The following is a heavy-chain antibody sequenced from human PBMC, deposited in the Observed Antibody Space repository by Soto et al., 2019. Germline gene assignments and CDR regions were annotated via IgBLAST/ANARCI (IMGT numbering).Heavy chain of an antibody. Sequence: QVQLVESGGGVVQPGRSLRLSCAASGFTFSSYAMHWVRQAPGKGLEWVAVISYDGSNKYYADSVKGRFTISRDNSKNTLYLQMNSLRAEDTAVYYCARDPDSGYDYWGQGTLVTVSS. CDR3: ARDPDSGYDY. CDR2: ISYDGSNK. D-gene: IGHD5-12*01. J-gene: IGHJ4*02. V-gene: IGHV3-30-3*01. CDR1: GFTFSSYA.